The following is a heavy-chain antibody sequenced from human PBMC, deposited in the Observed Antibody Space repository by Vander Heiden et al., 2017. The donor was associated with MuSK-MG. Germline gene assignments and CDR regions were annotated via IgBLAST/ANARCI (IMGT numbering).Heavy chain of an antibody. J-gene: IGHJ3*01. V-gene: IGHV3-9*01. CDR2: ISSFTWNQASK. Sequence: WVRLVPGRGLQWVAGISSFTWNQASKVYDDSVRGRFTISRDDSLRSLHLEMTSLTGADTALYFCAKSLASSYADETFDVWGQGTTVSVS. D-gene: IGHD6-6*01. CDR3: AKSLASSYADETFDV.